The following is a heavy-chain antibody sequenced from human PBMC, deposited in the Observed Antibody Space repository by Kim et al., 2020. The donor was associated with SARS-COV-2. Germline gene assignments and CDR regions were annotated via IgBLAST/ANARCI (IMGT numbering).Heavy chain of an antibody. D-gene: IGHD2-15*01. Sequence: ADSVKGRFTISRDNSKKTVSLQINALRAEDTAVYYCVQGPGSGVHQSSFDVWGQGTVVSVSS. V-gene: IGHV3-33*06. CDR3: VQGPGSGVHQSSFDV. J-gene: IGHJ3*01.